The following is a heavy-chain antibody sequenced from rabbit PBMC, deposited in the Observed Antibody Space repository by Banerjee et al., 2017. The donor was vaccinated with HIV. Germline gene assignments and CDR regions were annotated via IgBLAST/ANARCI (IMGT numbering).Heavy chain of an antibody. V-gene: IGHV1S45*01. J-gene: IGHJ4*01. Sequence: QEQLEESGGDMVKPGASLTLTCTASGFSFSSSYYMCWVRQAPGKGLEWIACMNAGSSGSTYYASWAKGRFTISKTSSTTVTLQMTSLTAADTATYFCARDWAGYAGYGYDVGFNLWGQGTLVTVS. CDR2: MNAGSSGST. CDR3: ARDWAGYAGYGYDVGFNL. D-gene: IGHD6-1*01. CDR1: GFSFSSSYY.